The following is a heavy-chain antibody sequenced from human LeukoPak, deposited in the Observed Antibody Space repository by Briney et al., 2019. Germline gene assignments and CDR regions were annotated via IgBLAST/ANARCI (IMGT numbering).Heavy chain of an antibody. V-gene: IGHV4-38-2*02. CDR3: ARYQDTVVTYYFDY. J-gene: IGHJ4*02. Sequence: SETLSLTCTVSGYSISSGYYCGWIRQPPGKGLEWIGIIYHSGSTYYNPSLKSRVTISVDTSKNTFSLKLSTVTAADTAVYYCARYQDTVVTYYFDYWGQGTLVTVSS. CDR2: IYHSGST. CDR1: GYSISSGYY. D-gene: IGHD4-23*01.